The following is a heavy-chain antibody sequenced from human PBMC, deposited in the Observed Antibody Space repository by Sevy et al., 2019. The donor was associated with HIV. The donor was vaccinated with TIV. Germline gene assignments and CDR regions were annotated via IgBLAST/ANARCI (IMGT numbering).Heavy chain of an antibody. V-gene: IGHV3-23*01. CDR2: ICGGDGST. D-gene: IGHD1-26*01. CDR3: AKGCHSSSLGSDTLAI. J-gene: IGHJ3*02. Sequence: GGSLRLSCAASGFRFSSFAMIWVRQAPGKGLEWVSEICGGDGSTYYADSVKGRFTISRDNSKNTVYLQMSSLRAEDTALYYCAKGCHSSSLGSDTLAIWGQGTMVTASS. CDR1: GFRFSSFA.